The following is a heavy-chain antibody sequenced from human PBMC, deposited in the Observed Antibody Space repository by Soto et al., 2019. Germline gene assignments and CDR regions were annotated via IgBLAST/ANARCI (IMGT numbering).Heavy chain of an antibody. CDR3: ARAPPPPPYCSGGSCHSRDYYYYGMDV. D-gene: IGHD2-15*01. Sequence: GGSLRLSCAASGFAFTTYAMTWIRQAPGKGLEWVSVIYSGGSTYYADSVKGRFTISRDNSKNTLYLQMNSLRAEDTAVYYCARAPPPPPYCSGGSCHSRDYYYYGMDVWGQGTTVTVSS. J-gene: IGHJ6*02. CDR2: IYSGGST. V-gene: IGHV3-66*01. CDR1: GFAFTTYA.